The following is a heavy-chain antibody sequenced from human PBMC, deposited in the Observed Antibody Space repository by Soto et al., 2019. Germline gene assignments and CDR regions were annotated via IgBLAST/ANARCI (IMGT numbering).Heavy chain of an antibody. CDR3: ASNSVFDFWSGYRNNWFDP. CDR1: GFTFSSYE. D-gene: IGHD3-3*01. V-gene: IGHV3-48*03. J-gene: IGHJ5*02. Sequence: EVQLVESGGGLVQPGGSLRLSCAASGFTFSSYEMNWVRQAPGKGLEWVSYISSSGSTIYYADSVKGRFTIPRDNAKNSLYLQMNSLRAEDTAVYYCASNSVFDFWSGYRNNWFDPWGQGTLVTVSS. CDR2: ISSSGSTI.